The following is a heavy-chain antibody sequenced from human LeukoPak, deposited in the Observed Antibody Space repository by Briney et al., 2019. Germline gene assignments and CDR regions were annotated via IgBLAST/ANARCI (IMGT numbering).Heavy chain of an antibody. Sequence: PSETLSLTCAVYGGSFSGYYWSWIRQPPGKGLEWIGEINHSGSTNYNPSLKSRVTISVDTSKNQFSLKLSSVTAADTAVYYCARGGSSAYCGGNCYSQSHDFDYWGQGTLVTVSS. J-gene: IGHJ4*02. CDR2: INHSGST. D-gene: IGHD2-21*02. V-gene: IGHV4-34*01. CDR1: GGSFSGYY. CDR3: ARGGSSAYCGGNCYSQSHDFDY.